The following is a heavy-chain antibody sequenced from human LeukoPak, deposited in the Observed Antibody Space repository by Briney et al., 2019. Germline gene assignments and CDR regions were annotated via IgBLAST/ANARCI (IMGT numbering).Heavy chain of an antibody. CDR2: ISGSGGST. Sequence: GGSLRLSCAASGFTFSSYAMSWVRQAPGKGLEWVSAISGSGGSTYYADSVKGRFTISRDNAKNSLYLQMNSLRAEDTAVYYCATCDRSSCDWGQGTLVTVSS. D-gene: IGHD6-13*01. CDR1: GFTFSSYA. V-gene: IGHV3-23*01. CDR3: ATCDRSSCD. J-gene: IGHJ4*02.